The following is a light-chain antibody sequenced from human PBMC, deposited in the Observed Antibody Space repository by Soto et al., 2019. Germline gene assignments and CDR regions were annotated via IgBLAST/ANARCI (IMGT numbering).Light chain of an antibody. V-gene: IGLV2-14*03. CDR2: DVS. CDR3: SSYSSDTTLVV. J-gene: IGLJ2*01. CDR1: SSDVGGYNY. Sequence: QSALTQPASVSGSPGQSITISCTGTSSDVGGYNYVSWYQQHPGQAPKLIIYDVSYRPSGVSNHFSGSKSGNTASLTISGLQAEDEADSYCSSYSSDTTLVVFGGGTKLTVL.